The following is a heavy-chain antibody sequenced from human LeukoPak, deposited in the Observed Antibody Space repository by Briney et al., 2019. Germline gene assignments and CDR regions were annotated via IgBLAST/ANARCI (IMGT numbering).Heavy chain of an antibody. CDR3: TRLGGGDAFDI. CDR1: GFSFSGSA. V-gene: IGHV3-73*01. Sequence: GGSLKLSCAASGFSFSGSALHWVRQAPGKGLEWVGRIRSKANGYTTAYGVSMKGRFTISRDDSKRTAYVQMNSLKIEDTAVYYCTRLGGGDAFDIWGPGTMVTVSS. CDR2: IRSKANGYTT. J-gene: IGHJ3*02.